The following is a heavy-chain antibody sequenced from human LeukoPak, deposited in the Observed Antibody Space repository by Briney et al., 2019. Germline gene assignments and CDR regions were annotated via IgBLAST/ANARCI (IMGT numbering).Heavy chain of an antibody. CDR3: ARTYSSSWYVSWYFDL. CDR1: GGSISSSSYY. Sequence: KASETLSLTCTVSGGSISSSSYYWGWIRQPPGKGLEWIGSIYYSGSTYYNPSLKSRVTISVDTSKNQFSLKLSSVTAADTAVYHCARTYSSSWYVSWYFDLWGRGTLVTVSS. CDR2: IYYSGST. J-gene: IGHJ2*01. V-gene: IGHV4-39*01. D-gene: IGHD6-13*01.